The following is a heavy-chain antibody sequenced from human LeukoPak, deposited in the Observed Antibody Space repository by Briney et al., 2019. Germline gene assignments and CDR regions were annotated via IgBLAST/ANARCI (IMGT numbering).Heavy chain of an antibody. V-gene: IGHV3-23*01. D-gene: IGHD2-2*01. Sequence: GASLRLSCAASGFTFSSYAMSWVRQAPGKGLEWVSTISVSDDSTYYADSVKGRFTISRDNSKSTLYLQMNSLRAEDTAVYYCAKPRYCSSTSCYWYFDLWGRGTRVTVSS. CDR1: GFTFSSYA. CDR2: ISVSDDST. J-gene: IGHJ2*01. CDR3: AKPRYCSSTSCYWYFDL.